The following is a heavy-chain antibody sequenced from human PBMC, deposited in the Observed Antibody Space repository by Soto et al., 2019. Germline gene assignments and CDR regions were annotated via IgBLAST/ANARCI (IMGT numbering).Heavy chain of an antibody. D-gene: IGHD2-8*01. CDR1: GFSLSDYA. Sequence: GGSLRLSCAASGFSLSDYAVNWVRQAPGKGLEWVSFISSDSRTIYYGDSVKGRFTVSRDNARNSVSLQMDSLRDEDTAVYYCARIKLVYWFFINVDVYDMDVWGQGTPVTVS. CDR3: ARIKLVYWFFINVDVYDMDV. J-gene: IGHJ6*02. V-gene: IGHV3-48*02. CDR2: ISSDSRTI.